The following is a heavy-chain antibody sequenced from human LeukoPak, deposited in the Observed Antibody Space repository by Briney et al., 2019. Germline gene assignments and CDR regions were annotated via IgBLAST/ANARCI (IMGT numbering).Heavy chain of an antibody. CDR3: AKHRGYGSGSFPGLEYFQH. J-gene: IGHJ1*01. D-gene: IGHD3-10*01. CDR1: GFTFSSYA. Sequence: PGGSLRLSCAASGFTFSSYAMSWVRQAPGKGLEWLAAISGSGGSAYYADAVKGRFTISRDNSETTLYLRMNSLRAEDTAVYYCAKHRGYGSGSFPGLEYFQHWGQGTLVTVSS. V-gene: IGHV3-23*01. CDR2: ISGSGGSA.